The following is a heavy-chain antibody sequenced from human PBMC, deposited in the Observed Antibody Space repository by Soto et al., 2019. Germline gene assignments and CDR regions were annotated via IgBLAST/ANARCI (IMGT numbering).Heavy chain of an antibody. CDR2: MSRSSRYI. Sequence: EVQLVESGGGLVKPGGSLRLSCAASGFTFNSYSMNWVRQAPGKGLEWVSSMSRSSRYIYYADSVKGRFTISRDNAKNSVYLQMNILRAEDTAVYYCARDGGVAATLANYFDYWGPGTLVTVSS. V-gene: IGHV3-21*01. CDR3: ARDGGVAATLANYFDY. J-gene: IGHJ4*02. CDR1: GFTFNSYS. D-gene: IGHD2-15*01.